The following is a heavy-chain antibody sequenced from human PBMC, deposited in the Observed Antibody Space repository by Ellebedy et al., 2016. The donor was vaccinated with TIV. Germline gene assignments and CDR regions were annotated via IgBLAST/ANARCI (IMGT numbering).Heavy chain of an antibody. V-gene: IGHV4-39*02. Sequence: SETLSLTXSVSGGSVIRNGQYCTWVRQPPGKGLEWIGGLYYSGSTWYNPSLKSRVTISVDTSKNLFSLRLRSMTAADTAVYYCATSAAIDAFDIWGQGTMVTVSS. CDR2: LYYSGST. D-gene: IGHD6-25*01. J-gene: IGHJ3*02. CDR1: GGSVIRNGQY. CDR3: ATSAAIDAFDI.